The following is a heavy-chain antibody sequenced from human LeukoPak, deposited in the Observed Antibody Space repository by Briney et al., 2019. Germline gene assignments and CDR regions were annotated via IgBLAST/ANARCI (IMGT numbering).Heavy chain of an antibody. V-gene: IGHV3-11*01. D-gene: IGHD3-22*01. Sequence: PGGSLRLSCAASGFAFSDYYMSWIRQAPGKGLEWVSYISSSGSTIYYADSVKGRFTISRDNAKNSLYLQMSSLRAEDTAVYYCARDGFYYYDSSGYDYWGQGTLVTVSS. CDR3: ARDGFYYYDSSGYDY. J-gene: IGHJ4*02. CDR2: ISSSGSTI. CDR1: GFAFSDYY.